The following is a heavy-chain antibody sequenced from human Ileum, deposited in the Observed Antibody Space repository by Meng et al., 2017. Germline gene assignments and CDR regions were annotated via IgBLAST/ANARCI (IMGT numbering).Heavy chain of an antibody. CDR1: GGSISGSY. CDR2: TYYSGPT. J-gene: IGHJ4*02. CDR3: ARGKAIPDF. V-gene: IGHV4-59*08. D-gene: IGHD2-2*02. Sequence: QVQLQVSGPGLVKPSETLPLTCTVSGGSISGSYWSWIRQFPGKGLEWIGYTYYSGPTNYNPSLRGRVTMSVDTSRAQFSLTLTSATAADTAIYYCARGKAIPDFWGQGTLVTVSS.